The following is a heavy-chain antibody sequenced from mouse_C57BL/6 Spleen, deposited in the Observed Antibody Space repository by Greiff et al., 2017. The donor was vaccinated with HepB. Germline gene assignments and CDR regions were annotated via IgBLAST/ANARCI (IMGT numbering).Heavy chain of an antibody. CDR2: ISSGSSTI. J-gene: IGHJ4*01. Sequence: EVMLVESGGGLVKPGGSLKLSCAASGFTFSDYGMHWVRQAPEKGLEWVAYISSGSSTIYYADTVKGRFTISRDNAKNTLFLQMTSLRSEDTAMYYCARRYYGAMDYWGQGTSVTVSS. CDR3: ARRYYGAMDY. CDR1: GFTFSDYG. D-gene: IGHD1-1*01. V-gene: IGHV5-17*01.